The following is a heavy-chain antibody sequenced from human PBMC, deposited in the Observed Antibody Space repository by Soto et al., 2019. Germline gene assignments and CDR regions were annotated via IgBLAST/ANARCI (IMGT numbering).Heavy chain of an antibody. D-gene: IGHD2-15*01. CDR1: GYTFTTYA. V-gene: IGHV1-3*01. J-gene: IGHJ1*01. Sequence: QVQLVQSGAEVKKPGASVMVSCKASGYTFTTYAMHCVRQASGQSLEWMAWINAGNGNTKYSQRFQGRVTITRDTSASTVYMELGSLRSEDTAVYYCARDRYCSGGSCSLSFQHWGQGTLVSVSS. CDR3: ARDRYCSGGSCSLSFQH. CDR2: INAGNGNT.